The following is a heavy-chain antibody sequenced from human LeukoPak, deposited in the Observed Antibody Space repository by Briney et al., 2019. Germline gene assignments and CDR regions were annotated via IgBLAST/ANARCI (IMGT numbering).Heavy chain of an antibody. CDR2: INHSGST. D-gene: IGHD6-19*01. CDR1: GGSFSGYY. V-gene: IGHV4-34*01. J-gene: IGHJ3*02. CDR3: ARERQQWLVPIPAFDI. Sequence: KSSETLSLTCAVYGGSFSGYYWSWIRQPPGKGLEWIGEINHSGSTNYNPSLKSRVTISVDTSKNQFSLKLSSVTAADTAVYYCARERQQWLVPIPAFDIWGQGTMVTVSS.